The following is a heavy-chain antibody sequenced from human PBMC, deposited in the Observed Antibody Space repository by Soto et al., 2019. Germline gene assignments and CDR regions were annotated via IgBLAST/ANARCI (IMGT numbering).Heavy chain of an antibody. CDR3: AKDGTGSYSETDYYGMDV. J-gene: IGHJ6*02. D-gene: IGHD1-26*01. CDR2: ISWNIGSI. Sequence: GGSLRLSCAASGFTFDDYAMHWVRQAPGKGLEWVSGISWNIGSIGYADSVKGRFTISRDNARNSLYLQMNSLRAEDTALYYCAKDGTGSYSETDYYGMDVWGQGTRVTVS. CDR1: GFTFDDYA. V-gene: IGHV3-9*01.